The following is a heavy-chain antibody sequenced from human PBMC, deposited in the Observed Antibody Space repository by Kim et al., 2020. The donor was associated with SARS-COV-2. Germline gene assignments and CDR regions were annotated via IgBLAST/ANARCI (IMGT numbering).Heavy chain of an antibody. D-gene: IGHD3-10*01. CDR2: FDPEDGET. J-gene: IGHJ5*02. V-gene: IGHV1-24*01. CDR1: GYTLTELS. CDR3: ATGPPPPYYYGSGSYGWFDP. Sequence: ASVKVSCKVSGYTLTELSMHWVRQAPGKGLEWMGGFDPEDGETIYAQKFQGRVTMTEDTSTDTAYMELSSLRSEDTAVYYCATGPPPPYYYGSGSYGWFDPWGQGTLVTVSS.